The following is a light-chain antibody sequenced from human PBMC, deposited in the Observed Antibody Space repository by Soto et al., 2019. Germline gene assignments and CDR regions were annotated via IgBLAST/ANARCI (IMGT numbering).Light chain of an antibody. CDR3: QQYGSSPQT. V-gene: IGKV3-20*01. Sequence: EIELTQSPGTLSLSPGERATLSCRASQSVSSRCLAWYQQKPGQAPTLLIYGASSRATGIPDRFSGSGSGTGFTLTISRLEPEDFAVYYCQQYGSSPQTFGQGTKVDIK. CDR2: GAS. J-gene: IGKJ1*01. CDR1: QSVSSRC.